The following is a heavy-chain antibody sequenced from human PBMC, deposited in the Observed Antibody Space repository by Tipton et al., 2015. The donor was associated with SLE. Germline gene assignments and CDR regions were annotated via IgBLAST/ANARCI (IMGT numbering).Heavy chain of an antibody. CDR1: GGSFSGYY. J-gene: IGHJ3*02. V-gene: IGHV4-34*12. D-gene: IGHD1-26*01. Sequence: TLSLTCAVYGGSFSGYYWSWIRQPPGKGLGWIGEIIHSGRTNYNPSLKSRVTVSVDKSKNQFSLKLRSVTAADTAVDFCARVGQRRFSGRDPYGSFDIWGQGTMVTVSS. CDR3: ARVGQRRFSGRDPYGSFDI. CDR2: IIHSGRT.